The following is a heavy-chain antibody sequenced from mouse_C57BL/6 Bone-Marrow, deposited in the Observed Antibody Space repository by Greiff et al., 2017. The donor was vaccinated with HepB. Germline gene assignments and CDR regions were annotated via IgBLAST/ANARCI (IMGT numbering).Heavy chain of an antibody. CDR1: GYTFTSYW. D-gene: IGHD1-1*01. CDR2: IYPGNSDT. J-gene: IGHJ3*01. V-gene: IGHV1-5*01. CDR3: TTPITTVVATRAY. Sequence: VQLQQSGTVLARPGASVKMSCKTSGYTFTSYWMHWVKQRPGQGLEWIGAIYPGNSDTSYNQKFKGKAKLTAVTSASTAYMELSSLTNEDSAVYYCTTPITTVVATRAYWGQGTLVTVSA.